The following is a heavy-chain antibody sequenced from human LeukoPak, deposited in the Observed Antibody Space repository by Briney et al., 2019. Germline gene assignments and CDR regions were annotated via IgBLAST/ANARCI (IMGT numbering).Heavy chain of an antibody. D-gene: IGHD3-22*01. Sequence: ASVKVSCKASGYTFTGYYMHWVRQAPGQGLEWMGRINPNSGGTNYAQKFQGRVTMTRNTSISTAYMELSSLRSEDTAVYYCASYYDSSGYLGYWGQGTLVTVSS. CDR2: INPNSGGT. CDR1: GYTFTGYY. J-gene: IGHJ4*02. CDR3: ASYYDSSGYLGY. V-gene: IGHV1-2*06.